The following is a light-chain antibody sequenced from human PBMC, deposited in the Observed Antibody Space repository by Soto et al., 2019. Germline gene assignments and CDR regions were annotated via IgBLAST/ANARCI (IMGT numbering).Light chain of an antibody. J-gene: IGKJ1*01. Sequence: IRMTQSPSSCSASTGDRITITCRASPDIGGRLARFPPKPGKAPQDTIQAASILQRGDPSRFRGSGSGTEFLLPLHHLQPEDFASYVCPPVYSFPRTFGLGTKVDIK. CDR3: PPVYSFPRT. V-gene: IGKV1-12*01. CDR2: AAS. CDR1: PDIGGR.